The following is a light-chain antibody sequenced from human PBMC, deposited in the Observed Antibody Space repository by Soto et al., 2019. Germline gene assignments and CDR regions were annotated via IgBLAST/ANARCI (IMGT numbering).Light chain of an antibody. CDR2: STS. CDR1: QSVGKS. V-gene: IGKV3-11*01. Sequence: EIVLTQSPATLSLSPGERATLYCRASQSVGKSLAWYQHKPGRAPRLLLYSTSIRLPGVPVRFSGSGSKSDFTLTISSLEPEDFAVYFCQQGSTWPVFTFGPGTTLDL. J-gene: IGKJ3*01. CDR3: QQGSTWPVFT.